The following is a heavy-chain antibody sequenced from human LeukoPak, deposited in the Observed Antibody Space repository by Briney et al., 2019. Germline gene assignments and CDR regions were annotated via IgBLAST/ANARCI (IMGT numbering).Heavy chain of an antibody. J-gene: IGHJ4*02. V-gene: IGHV3-43*01. Sequence: GGSLRLSCAASGFTFDDFAMHWVRQAPGKSLEGVSLISWEGQTTYYADSVRGRFTISRDNSKNSLYLQMNSLTTDDTAFYYCTRDTDFGSPTNYFDHWGQGTLVSVSS. CDR1: GFTFDDFA. D-gene: IGHD3-10*01. CDR2: ISWEGQTT. CDR3: TRDTDFGSPTNYFDH.